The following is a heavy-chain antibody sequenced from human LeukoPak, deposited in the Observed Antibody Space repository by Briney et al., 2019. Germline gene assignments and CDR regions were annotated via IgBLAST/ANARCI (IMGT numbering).Heavy chain of an antibody. CDR1: GFTFSSYS. Sequence: GGSLRLSCAASGFTFSSYSMNWVRQAPGKGLEWVSSISSSSSYIYYADSVKGRFTISRDNAKNSLYLQMNSLKTEDTAVYYCTSSLASEAYCGGDCPWAAFDIWGQGTMVTVSS. D-gene: IGHD2-21*01. J-gene: IGHJ3*02. V-gene: IGHV3-21*04. CDR3: TSSLASEAYCGGDCPWAAFDI. CDR2: ISSSSSYI.